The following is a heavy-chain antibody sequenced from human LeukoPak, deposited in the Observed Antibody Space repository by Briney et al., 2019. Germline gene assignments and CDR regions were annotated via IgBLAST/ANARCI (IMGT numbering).Heavy chain of an antibody. Sequence: GGSLRLSCAASGFTFSSSWMSWVRQAPGKGLEWVANIKQDGSGKYYVDSVKGRFTISRDNAKNSLYLQMNSLRAEDTAVYYCVRDKVGFDYWGQGTLVTVSS. CDR2: IKQDGSGK. CDR1: GFTFSSSW. CDR3: VRDKVGFDY. V-gene: IGHV3-7*03. J-gene: IGHJ4*02.